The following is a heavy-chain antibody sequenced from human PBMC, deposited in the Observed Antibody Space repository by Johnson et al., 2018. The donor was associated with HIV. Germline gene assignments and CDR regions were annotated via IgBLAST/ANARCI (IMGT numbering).Heavy chain of an antibody. J-gene: IGHJ3*02. V-gene: IGHV3-74*01. D-gene: IGHD3-22*01. Sequence: VRLVESGGGLVQPGGSLRLSCAAFGFTFSSYWMHWVRQAPGKGLVWVSRINSDGSTTSYADSVKGRFTIPRDNAKNTLYLQMNSLRAEDTAVYYCARQLGYYYDSSGYYAEPDDAFDIWGQGTMVTVSS. CDR3: ARQLGYYYDSSGYYAEPDDAFDI. CDR2: INSDGSTT. CDR1: GFTFSSYW.